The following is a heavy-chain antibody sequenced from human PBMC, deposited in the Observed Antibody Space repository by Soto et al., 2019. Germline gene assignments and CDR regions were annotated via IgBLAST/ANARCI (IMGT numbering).Heavy chain of an antibody. CDR3: AKGGTILGYCSSTSCPERDWFDP. J-gene: IGHJ5*02. CDR2: ISGSGGST. Sequence: PGGSLRLSCAASGFTFSSYAMSWVRQAPGKGLEWVSAISGSGGSTYYADSVKGRFTISRDNSKNTLYLQMNSLRAEDTAVYYCAKGGTILGYCSSTSCPERDWFDPWGQGT. V-gene: IGHV3-23*01. CDR1: GFTFSSYA. D-gene: IGHD2-2*01.